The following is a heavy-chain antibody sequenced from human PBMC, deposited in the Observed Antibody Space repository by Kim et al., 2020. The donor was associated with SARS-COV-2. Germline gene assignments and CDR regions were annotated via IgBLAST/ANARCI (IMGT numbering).Heavy chain of an antibody. Sequence: GGSLRLSCGATGFPFSSFFMIWVRQAPGKGLEWVSTISGSGDTTYYADSMKGRFTIFRDNSMNTLYLQMNSLRAEDTAVYICAQLTAHWGQGTMVTVSS. D-gene: IGHD2-21*02. V-gene: IGHV3-23*01. CDR2: ISGSGDTT. J-gene: IGHJ4*02. CDR3: AQLTAH. CDR1: GFPFSSFF.